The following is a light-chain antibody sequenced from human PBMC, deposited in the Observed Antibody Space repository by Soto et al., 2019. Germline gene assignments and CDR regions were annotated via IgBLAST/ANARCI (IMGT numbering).Light chain of an antibody. J-gene: IGLJ1*01. Sequence: QSVLTQPPSVSGAPGQRVTISCTGSSSNIGAGYDVHWYQHRPGTAPKLLIFGNSNRPSGIPDRFSGSKSGTSATLGITGLQTGDEADYYCGTWDSSLSAEVFGTGTKVTVL. CDR2: GNS. CDR3: GTWDSSLSAEV. CDR1: SSNIGAGYD. V-gene: IGLV1-40*01.